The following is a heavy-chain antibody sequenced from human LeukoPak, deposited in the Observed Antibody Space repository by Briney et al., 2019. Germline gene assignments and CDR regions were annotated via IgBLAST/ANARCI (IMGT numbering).Heavy chain of an antibody. Sequence: GGSLRLSCAASGFTFSSYSMNWVRQAPGKGLEWVSGISWNSGSIGYADSVKGRFTISRDNAKNSLYLQMNSLRAEDTAVYYCAREGALTVTKDAFDIWGQGTMVTVSS. V-gene: IGHV3-48*04. CDR3: AREGALTVTKDAFDI. CDR2: ISWNSGSI. D-gene: IGHD4-17*01. CDR1: GFTFSSYS. J-gene: IGHJ3*02.